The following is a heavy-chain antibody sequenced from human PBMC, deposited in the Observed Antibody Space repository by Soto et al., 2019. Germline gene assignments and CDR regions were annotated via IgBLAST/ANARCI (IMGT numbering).Heavy chain of an antibody. Sequence: QLQLQESGPGLVKPSETLSLTCTVSGGSISSSSYYWGWIRQPPGKGLEWIGSIYYSGSTYYNPSLKSRVTISVETSKNPFSLKLSSVTAADTAVYYCASGMTTVTYNWFDPWGQGTLVTVSS. J-gene: IGHJ5*02. V-gene: IGHV4-39*01. CDR2: IYYSGST. CDR1: GGSISSSSYY. D-gene: IGHD4-17*01. CDR3: ASGMTTVTYNWFDP.